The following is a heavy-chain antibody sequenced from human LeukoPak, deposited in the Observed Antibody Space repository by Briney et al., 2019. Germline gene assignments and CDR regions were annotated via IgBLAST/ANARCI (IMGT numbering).Heavy chain of an antibody. CDR1: GITVTDYL. V-gene: IGHV1-2*02. D-gene: IGHD6-6*01. Sequence: ASVKVSCKASGITVTDYLIHWVRQAPGQGLEWMGWINPHNGGTNYAQKFQGRVTMTRDTSINTVYMDLTRLTSDDTAIYYCAGHSSSSDGWFDPWGQGTLVTVSS. J-gene: IGHJ5*02. CDR2: INPHNGGT. CDR3: AGHSSSSDGWFDP.